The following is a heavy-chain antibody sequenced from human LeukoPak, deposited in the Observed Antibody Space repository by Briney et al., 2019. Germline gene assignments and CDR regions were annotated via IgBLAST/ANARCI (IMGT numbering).Heavy chain of an antibody. Sequence: GGSLRLSCAASGFTFSSYWMSWVRQAPEKGLEWVANIKQDGSEKYYVDSVKGRFTISRDNAKNSLYLQMNSLRAEDTAVYYCARAFDTPMAESSHYWGQGTLVTVCS. J-gene: IGHJ4*02. CDR1: GFTFSSYW. CDR3: ARAFDTPMAESSHY. CDR2: IKQDGSEK. V-gene: IGHV3-7*01. D-gene: IGHD5-18*01.